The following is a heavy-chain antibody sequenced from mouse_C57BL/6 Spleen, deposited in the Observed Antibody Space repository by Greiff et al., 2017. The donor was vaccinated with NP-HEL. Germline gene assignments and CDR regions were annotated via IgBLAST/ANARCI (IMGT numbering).Heavy chain of an antibody. J-gene: IGHJ1*03. Sequence: VQLQESDAELVKPGASVKISCKVSGYTFTDHTIHWMKQRPEQGLEWIGYIYPRDGSTKYNEKFKGKATLTADKSSSTAYMQLNSLTSEDSAVYFCARVYYSNYGYFDVWGTGTTVTVSS. CDR3: ARVYYSNYGYFDV. CDR1: GYTFTDHT. CDR2: IYPRDGST. D-gene: IGHD2-5*01. V-gene: IGHV1-78*01.